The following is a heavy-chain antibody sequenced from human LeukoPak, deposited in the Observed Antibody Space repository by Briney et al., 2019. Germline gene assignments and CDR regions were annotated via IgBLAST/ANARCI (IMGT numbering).Heavy chain of an antibody. CDR1: GGSISSYY. V-gene: IGHV4-59*01. CDR2: IYYSGST. D-gene: IGHD3-10*01. CDR3: ARVGFRFLGAMVRGKRYYYYMDV. J-gene: IGHJ6*03. Sequence: PSETLSLTCTVSGGSISSYYWSWIRQPPGKGLEWIGYIYYSGSTNYNPSLKSRVTISVDTSKNQFSLKLSSVTAADTAVYYCARVGFRFLGAMVRGKRYYYYMDVWGKGTTVTVS.